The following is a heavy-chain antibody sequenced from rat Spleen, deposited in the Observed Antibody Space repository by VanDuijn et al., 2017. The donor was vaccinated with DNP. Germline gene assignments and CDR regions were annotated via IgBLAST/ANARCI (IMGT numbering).Heavy chain of an antibody. J-gene: IGHJ4*01. Sequence: QVQLKESGPGLVQPSQTLSLTCTVSGFSLTSYGVTWVRQPPGKGLEWIAAISNGGSTYYNSALKSRLSISRDTSKSQVFLKMNSLQTEDTATYYCASTLVNYGTYGYYAMDAWGQGTSVTVSS. D-gene: IGHD1-3*01. CDR3: ASTLVNYGTYGYYAMDA. CDR1: GFSLTSYG. CDR2: ISNGGST. V-gene: IGHV2S12*01.